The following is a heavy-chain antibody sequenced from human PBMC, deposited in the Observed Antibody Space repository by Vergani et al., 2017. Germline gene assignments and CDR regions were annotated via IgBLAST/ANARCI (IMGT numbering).Heavy chain of an antibody. CDR2: IYYSGST. V-gene: IGHV4-59*01. D-gene: IGHD3-10*01. CDR3: ARDNTYCSGSYYNPRGDAFDI. CDR1: GGSISSYY. J-gene: IGHJ3*02. Sequence: QVQLQESGPGLVKPSETLSLTCTVSGGSISSYYWSWIRQPPGKGLEWIGYIYYSGSTNYNPSLKSRVTISVDTSKNQFSLKLSSVTAADTAVYYCARDNTYCSGSYYNPRGDAFDIWGQGTMVTVSS.